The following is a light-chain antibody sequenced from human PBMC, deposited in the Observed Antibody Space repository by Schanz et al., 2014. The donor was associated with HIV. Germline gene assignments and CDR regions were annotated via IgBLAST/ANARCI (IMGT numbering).Light chain of an antibody. CDR3: QQYGNSPRT. CDR1: QSVRTN. CDR2: GAS. Sequence: EIVMTQSPVTLSVSPGERATLSCRASQSVRTNLAWYQQKRGQAPRLLIYGASSRATGIPDRFSGSGSGTDFTLTINSLEPEDFAVYYCQQYGNSPRTFGQGTKLEIK. V-gene: IGKV3-20*01. J-gene: IGKJ2*02.